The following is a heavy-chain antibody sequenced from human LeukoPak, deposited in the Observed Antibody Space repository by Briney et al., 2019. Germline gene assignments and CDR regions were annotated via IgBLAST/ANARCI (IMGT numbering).Heavy chain of an antibody. CDR3: ARDKVGSWGNYYYYYGMDV. CDR2: IYYSGST. CDR1: GGSISSGGYY. J-gene: IGHJ6*02. D-gene: IGHD6-13*01. V-gene: IGHV4-31*03. Sequence: PSETLSLTCTVSGGSISSGGYYWSWIRQHPGKGLEWIGYIYYSGSTYYNPSLKSRVTISVDTSKNQFSLKLSSVTAADTAVYYCARDKVGSWGNYYYYYGMDVWGQGTTVTVSS.